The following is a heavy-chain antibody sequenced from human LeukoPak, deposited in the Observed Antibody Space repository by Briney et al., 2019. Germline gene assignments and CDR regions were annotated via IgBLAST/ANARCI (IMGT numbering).Heavy chain of an antibody. V-gene: IGHV3-48*04. J-gene: IGHJ4*02. Sequence: GRSLRLSCAASGFTFSSYSTNWVRQAPGKGLEWVSYISSSSSTIYYADSVKGRFTISRDNAKNSLYLQMNSLRAEDTAVYYCARVGRWLQLRAFDYWGQGTLVTVSS. D-gene: IGHD5-24*01. CDR3: ARVGRWLQLRAFDY. CDR1: GFTFSSYS. CDR2: ISSSSSTI.